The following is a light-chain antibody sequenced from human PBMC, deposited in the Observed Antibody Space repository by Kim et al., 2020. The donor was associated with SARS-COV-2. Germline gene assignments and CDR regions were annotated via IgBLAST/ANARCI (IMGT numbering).Light chain of an antibody. J-gene: IGKJ2*01. V-gene: IGKV3-20*01. CDR1: QIVSSSY. CDR3: QQYAGSPLYT. CDR2: GAS. Sequence: EIVLTQSPGTLSLSPGERATLSCRASQIVSSSYSAWYQQKPGQAPRLLIYGASSRATGIPDRFSGSGSGTDFTLTISRLEPEDFAVYYCQQYAGSPLYTFGQGTKLEI.